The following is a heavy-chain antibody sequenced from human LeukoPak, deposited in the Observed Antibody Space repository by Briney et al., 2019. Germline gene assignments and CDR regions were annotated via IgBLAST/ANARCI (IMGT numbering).Heavy chain of an antibody. V-gene: IGHV1-18*01. CDR3: ARAGGYYYDSSGYYALDY. CDR1: GYTFTSYG. CDR2: ISAYNGNT. Sequence: GASVKVSCKAPGYTFTSYGISWVRQAPGQGLEWMGWISAYNGNTNYAQKLQGRVTMTTDTSTSTAYMELRSLRSDDTAVYYCARAGGYYYDSSGYYALDYWGQGTLVTVSS. D-gene: IGHD3-22*01. J-gene: IGHJ4*02.